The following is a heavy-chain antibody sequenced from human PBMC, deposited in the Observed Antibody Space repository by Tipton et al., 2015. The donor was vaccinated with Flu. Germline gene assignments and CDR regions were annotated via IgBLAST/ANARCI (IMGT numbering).Heavy chain of an antibody. V-gene: IGHV3-30*02. Sequence: SLRLSCAASGFIFSTYGMHWVRQAPGKGLEWVAFIRHDESDKYYADSVKGRFTISRDNSKNALYLLINSLRGEDTAVYYCAKDGWDTSGWYPFDYWGQGTLVTVSS. CDR2: IRHDESDK. D-gene: IGHD6-19*01. CDR1: GFIFSTYG. J-gene: IGHJ4*02. CDR3: AKDGWDTSGWYPFDY.